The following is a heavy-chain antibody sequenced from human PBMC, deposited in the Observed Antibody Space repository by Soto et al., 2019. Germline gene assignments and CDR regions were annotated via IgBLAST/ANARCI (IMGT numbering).Heavy chain of an antibody. Sequence: GGSLRLSCAASGFTFSSCAMGWVRQAPGKGLEWVAVISYDGSNKYYADSVKGRFTISRDKSKNTLYLQMNSLRAEDTAVYYCAKDVVSTIPIYYGMDVWGQGTTVTVSS. CDR2: ISYDGSNK. CDR1: GFTFSSCA. CDR3: AKDVVSTIPIYYGMDV. D-gene: IGHD5-12*01. J-gene: IGHJ6*02. V-gene: IGHV3-30*18.